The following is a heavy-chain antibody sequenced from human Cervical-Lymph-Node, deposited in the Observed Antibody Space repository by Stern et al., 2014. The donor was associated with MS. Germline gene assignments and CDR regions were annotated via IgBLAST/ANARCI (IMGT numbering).Heavy chain of an antibody. CDR2: INSDGSGT. Sequence: EVQLVGSGGGLVQPGGSLRLSCAASGFTFRDNWMQWVRQAPGKGLVWVSHINSDGSGTSYADSVKGRFTISRDNAKNTLYLQMNSLRAEDTAVYYCVRDNYGVDVWGQGTTVTVSS. CDR3: VRDNYGVDV. CDR1: GFTFRDNW. V-gene: IGHV3-74*01. J-gene: IGHJ6*02.